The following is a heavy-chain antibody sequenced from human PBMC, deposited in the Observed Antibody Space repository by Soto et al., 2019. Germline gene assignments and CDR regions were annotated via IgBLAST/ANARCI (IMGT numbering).Heavy chain of an antibody. CDR3: SRLWAGGDDRDSPPYYLDY. J-gene: IGHJ4*02. V-gene: IGHV3-73*02. Sequence: EVQLVESGGGLVQPGGSVIISCAASGFTFSGSAIHWVRQASGKGLEWVGRIKARSYNYATAYTASLKGMFTISRDDSKNTAYLQMNSLKTEDTAVYFCSRLWAGGDDRDSPPYYLDYWGQGTLVTVSS. CDR2: IKARSYNYAT. CDR1: GFTFSGSA. D-gene: IGHD3-16*01.